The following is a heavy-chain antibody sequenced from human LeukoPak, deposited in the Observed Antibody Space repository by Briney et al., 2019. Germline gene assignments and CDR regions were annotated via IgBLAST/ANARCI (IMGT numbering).Heavy chain of an antibody. Sequence: PSETLSLTCTVSGDSISTGSHYWGWIRQPPGKGLEWIGCIYFSGSTYYNPSLKSRVTISVNTSKNQFSLNLSSVIAADTAVYYCARETGTVSWGQGTLVTVSS. CDR2: IYFSGST. CDR3: ARETGTVS. V-gene: IGHV4-39*01. D-gene: IGHD3-9*01. J-gene: IGHJ5*02. CDR1: GDSISTGSHY.